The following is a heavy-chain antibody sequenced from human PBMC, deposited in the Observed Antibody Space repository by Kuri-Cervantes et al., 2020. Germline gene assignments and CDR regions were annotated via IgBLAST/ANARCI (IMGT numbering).Heavy chain of an antibody. J-gene: IGHJ4*02. V-gene: IGHV4-30-2*01. Sequence: SETLSLTCAVSGGSISSGGYSWSWIRQPPGKGLEWIGYIYHSGSTYYNPSLKSRVTISVDRSKNQFSLKLSPVTAADTAVYYCARRDNYDILTGCSPSPFDYWGQGTLVTVSS. CDR1: GGSISSGGYS. D-gene: IGHD3-9*01. CDR3: ARRDNYDILTGCSPSPFDY. CDR2: IYHSGST.